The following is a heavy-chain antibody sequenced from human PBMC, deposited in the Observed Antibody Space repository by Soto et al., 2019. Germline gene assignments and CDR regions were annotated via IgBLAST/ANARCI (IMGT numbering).Heavy chain of an antibody. J-gene: IGHJ4*02. CDR2: IHNSGTS. Sequence: SETLSLTCTVSGDTSTSYYWGWIRQAPGKGLEWIGHIHNSGTSTHNPSLNGRVTMSVDTSKNRFSLTLTSVTAADTAVYYCARSGSAYSQYYFDNWGQGARVTVYS. V-gene: IGHV4-59*01. CDR1: GDTSTSYY. CDR3: ARSGSAYSQYYFDN. D-gene: IGHD3-22*01.